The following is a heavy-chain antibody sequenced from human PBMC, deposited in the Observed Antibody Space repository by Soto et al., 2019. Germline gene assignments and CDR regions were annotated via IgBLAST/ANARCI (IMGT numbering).Heavy chain of an antibody. CDR3: ARFPGYYYYYYMDV. CDR2: MNPNSGNT. Sequence: QVQLVQSGAEVKKPGASVKVSCKASGYTFTSYDINWVRQATGQGLEWMGWMNPNSGNTGYAQKFQGRVTMTRNTSISTAYMELSSLRSEDTSVYYCARFPGYYYYYYMDVWGKGTTVTVSS. V-gene: IGHV1-8*01. J-gene: IGHJ6*03. CDR1: GYTFTSYD.